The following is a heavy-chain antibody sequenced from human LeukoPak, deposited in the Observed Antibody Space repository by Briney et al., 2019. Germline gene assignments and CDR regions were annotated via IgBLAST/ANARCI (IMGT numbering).Heavy chain of an antibody. CDR1: GGSIRSSNW. J-gene: IGHJ4*02. V-gene: IGHV4-4*02. CDR3: ARDGDGSGRAISY. D-gene: IGHD6-19*01. CDR2: VYYSGST. Sequence: SETLSLTCAVSGGSIRSSNWWSWVRPPPGKGLEWIGEVYYSGSTNYNPSLKSRVTISVDESKNQFSLTLSSVTAADTAVYYCARDGDGSGRAISYWGQGILVTVSS.